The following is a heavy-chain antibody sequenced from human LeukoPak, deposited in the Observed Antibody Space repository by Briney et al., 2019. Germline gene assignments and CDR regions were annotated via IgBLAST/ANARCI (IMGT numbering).Heavy chain of an antibody. CDR3: ARNEYNWNDADAFDV. CDR1: GVTFSGYS. Sequence: GGSRRLSCAASGVTFSGYSMNWVRQAPGKGLEWVSAITATSLHIYYADSVKGRFTISRDNAKNSLYLQMNSLRVEDTALYYCARNEYNWNDADAFDVWGQGTVVTVSS. V-gene: IGHV3-21*01. D-gene: IGHD1-1*01. CDR2: ITATSLHI. J-gene: IGHJ3*01.